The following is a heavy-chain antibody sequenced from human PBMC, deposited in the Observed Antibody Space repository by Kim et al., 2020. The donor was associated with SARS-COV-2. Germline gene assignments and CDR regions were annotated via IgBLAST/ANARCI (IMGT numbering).Heavy chain of an antibody. CDR3: ARGANPYSTIIAIDY. D-gene: IGHD6-13*01. CDR1: GGSFSGYY. CDR2: INHSGST. Sequence: SETLSLTCAVYGGSFSGYYWSWIRQPPGKGLEWIGEINHSGSTNYNPSLKSRVTISVDTSKNQFSLKLSSVTATDTAVYYCARGANPYSTIIAIDYWGQGTLVTVSS. J-gene: IGHJ4*02. V-gene: IGHV4-34*01.